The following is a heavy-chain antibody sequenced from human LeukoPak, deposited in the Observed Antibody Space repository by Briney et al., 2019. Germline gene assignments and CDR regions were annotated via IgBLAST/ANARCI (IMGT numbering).Heavy chain of an antibody. CDR2: IYPGGNL. CDR3: ARGPAGPGPYYYYYMDV. V-gene: IGHV3-66*02. CDR1: EVTVTDNY. Sequence: GGSLRLSCAASEVTVTDNYMSWVRQAPGKGLQWVSVIYPGGNLYYADSVKGRFIISRDNSKNTLYLHMNSLRADDTAVYYCARGPAGPGPYYYYYMDVWGKGTTVAISS. D-gene: IGHD3-10*01. J-gene: IGHJ6*03.